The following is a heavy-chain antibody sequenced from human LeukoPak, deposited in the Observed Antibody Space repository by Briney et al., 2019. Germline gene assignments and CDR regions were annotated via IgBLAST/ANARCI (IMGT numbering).Heavy chain of an antibody. CDR3: AKTSGYEDLYYFDY. CDR1: GFTFDDYA. CDR2: ISWDGGST. J-gene: IGHJ4*02. V-gene: IGHV3-43D*03. Sequence: SGGSLRLSCAASGFTFDDYAMHWVRHGPGKGLEWVFLISWDGGSTYYADSVKGRFTISRDNSKNSLYLQMNSLRAEDTALYYCAKTSGYEDLYYFDYWGQGTLVTVSS. D-gene: IGHD6-25*01.